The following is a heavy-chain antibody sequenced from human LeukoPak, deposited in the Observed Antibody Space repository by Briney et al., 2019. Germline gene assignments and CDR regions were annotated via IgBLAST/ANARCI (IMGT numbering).Heavy chain of an antibody. Sequence: ARSLSLTCAASGFTFSSYGMHWVCQAPRKGLEWVAVISYDGSNKYYADSVKSRFTISRDNSKNTLYLQMNSLRAEDTAVYYCAKVPAPAATYYYGMDVWGQGTTVTVSS. CDR2: ISYDGSNK. D-gene: IGHD2-2*01. CDR1: GFTFSSYG. V-gene: IGHV3-30*18. J-gene: IGHJ6*02. CDR3: AKVPAPAATYYYGMDV.